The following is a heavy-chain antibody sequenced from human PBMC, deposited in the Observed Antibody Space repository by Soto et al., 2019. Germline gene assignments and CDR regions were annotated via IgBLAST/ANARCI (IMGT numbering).Heavy chain of an antibody. D-gene: IGHD6-13*01. CDR3: ARVGRDSSSWYDYYYYYGMDV. CDR2: IYHSGST. V-gene: IGHV4-4*02. Sequence: QVQLQESGPGLVKPSGTLSLTCAVSGGSISSSNWWSWVRQPPGKGLEWIGEIYHSGSTNYNPSLKSRVTISVDKSKNQFSLKLSSVTAADTAVYYCARVGRDSSSWYDYYYYYGMDVWGQGTTVTVSS. CDR1: GGSISSSNW. J-gene: IGHJ6*02.